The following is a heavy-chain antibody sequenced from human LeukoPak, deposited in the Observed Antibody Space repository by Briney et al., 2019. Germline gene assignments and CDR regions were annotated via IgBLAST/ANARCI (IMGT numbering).Heavy chain of an antibody. J-gene: IGHJ4*02. CDR3: ARDLGAAAGSGVDY. V-gene: IGHV1-46*01. D-gene: IGHD6-13*01. CDR1: GYTFTTYY. CDR2: INPSGGNT. Sequence: ASVTVSCKASGYTFTTYYMHWVRQAPGQGLEWMGIINPSGGNTMFAQKFQGRVAMTRDTSTSTVYMEVSSLRSDDTAVYYCARDLGAAAGSGVDYWGQGTLVTVSS.